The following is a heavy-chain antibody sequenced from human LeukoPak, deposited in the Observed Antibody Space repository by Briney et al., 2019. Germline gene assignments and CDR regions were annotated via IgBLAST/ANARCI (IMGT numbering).Heavy chain of an antibody. CDR3: VRRYYEYNVYDRHLDF. V-gene: IGHV3-74*03. Sequence: GGSLRLSCAASGFTFSRDWMHWVRQAPGKGLVWVSRISDDGSITTYSDSVQGRFTISRDNAKSTVFLQMNSLRVEDTAVYFCVRRYYEYNVYDRHLDFWGQGILVTVSS. D-gene: IGHD5/OR15-5a*01. CDR1: GFTFSRDW. J-gene: IGHJ4*02. CDR2: ISDDGSIT.